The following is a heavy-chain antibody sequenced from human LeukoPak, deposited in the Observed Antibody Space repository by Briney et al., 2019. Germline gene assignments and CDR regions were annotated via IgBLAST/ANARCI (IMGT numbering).Heavy chain of an antibody. V-gene: IGHV1-18*01. CDR2: ISAYNGNT. CDR3: ARDRWAHCSGGSCYKLFDY. CDR1: GYTFTSYG. J-gene: IGHJ4*02. D-gene: IGHD2-15*01. Sequence: EASVKVSCKASGYTFTSYGISWVRQAPGQGLEWMGWISAYNGNTNYAQKLQGRVTMTTDTSTSTAYMELRSLRSDDTAVYYCARDRWAHCSGGSCYKLFDYWGQGTLVTVSS.